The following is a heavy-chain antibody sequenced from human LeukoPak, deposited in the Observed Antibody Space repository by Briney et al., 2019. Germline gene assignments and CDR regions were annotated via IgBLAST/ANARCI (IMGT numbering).Heavy chain of an antibody. V-gene: IGHV1-69*05. CDR3: ARGKAPDSSSWYAWFDP. J-gene: IGHJ5*02. CDR1: GGTFSSYA. D-gene: IGHD6-13*01. CDR2: IIPIFGTA. Sequence: GSSVKVSCKASGGTFSSYAISWVRQAPGQGLEWMGGIIPIFGTANYAQKFQGRVTITTDESTSTAYMDLSRLRSEDTAVYYCARGKAPDSSSWYAWFDPWGQGTLVTVSS.